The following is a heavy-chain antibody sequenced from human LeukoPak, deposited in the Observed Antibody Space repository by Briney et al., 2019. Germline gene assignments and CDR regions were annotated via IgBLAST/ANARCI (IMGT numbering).Heavy chain of an antibody. J-gene: IGHJ5*02. V-gene: IGHV3-30*18. CDR3: AKGDYDILTGSSFFDP. CDR2: ISYDGSNK. Sequence: PGGSLRLSCAASGFTFSSYGMHWVRQAPGKGLEWVAVISYDGSNKYYADSVKGRFTISRDNSKNTLYLQMNSLRAEDTAVYYCAKGDYDILTGSSFFDPWGQGTLVTVSS. D-gene: IGHD3-9*01. CDR1: GFTFSSYG.